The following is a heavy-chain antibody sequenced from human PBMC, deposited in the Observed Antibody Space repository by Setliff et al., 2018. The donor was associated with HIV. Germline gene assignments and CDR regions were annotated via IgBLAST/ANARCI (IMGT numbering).Heavy chain of an antibody. CDR1: GYTFTNYG. V-gene: IGHV1-18*01. CDR2: ISAYNGNT. Sequence: ASVKVSCKASGYTFTNYGISWVRQAPGQGLEWLGWISAYNGNTNYAQKIQGRVTMTTDISTSTAYMELRSLSSDDTAVYYCARENYDILTGYYNYWGQGTLVTVSS. CDR3: ARENYDILTGYYNY. J-gene: IGHJ4*02. D-gene: IGHD3-9*01.